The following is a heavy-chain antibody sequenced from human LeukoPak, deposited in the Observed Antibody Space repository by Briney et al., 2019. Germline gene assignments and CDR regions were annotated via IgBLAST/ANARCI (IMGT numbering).Heavy chain of an antibody. Sequence: GGSLRLSCAASGFTFSNYGIHWVRQAPGKGLEWVAIIWSDGSNKYYADSVKGRFTVSRDNSKNTLYLQMNSLRAEDTAVYYCARALFVGAFYGMDVWGQGTTVTVSS. CDR2: IWSDGSNK. D-gene: IGHD1-26*01. J-gene: IGHJ6*02. V-gene: IGHV3-33*01. CDR3: ARALFVGAFYGMDV. CDR1: GFTFSNYG.